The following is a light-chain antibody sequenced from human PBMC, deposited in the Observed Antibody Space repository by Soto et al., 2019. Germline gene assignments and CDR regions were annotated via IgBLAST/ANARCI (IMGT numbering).Light chain of an antibody. CDR3: FSYTSSSKGV. Sequence: QSVLTQPASVSGSPGQSITISCNGSNSDIGSYKYVSWYQQHPGKVPKLMIYDVSNRPSGVSNRFSGSKSGNTASLTISGLQAEDEADYYCFSYTSSSKGVFGGRTQQTVL. CDR1: NSDIGSYKY. V-gene: IGLV2-14*03. CDR2: DVS. J-gene: IGLJ3*02.